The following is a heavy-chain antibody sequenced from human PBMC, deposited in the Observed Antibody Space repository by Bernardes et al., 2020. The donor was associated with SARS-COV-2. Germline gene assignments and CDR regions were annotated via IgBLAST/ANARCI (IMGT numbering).Heavy chain of an antibody. CDR3: ARRPKLGKPGSFDL. J-gene: IGHJ2*01. Sequence: ASVKVSCKASGYTFTGYYMHWVRQAPGQGLEWMGWINPNSGGTNYAQKFQGRVTMTRDTSISTAYMELSRLRSDDTAVYYCARRPKLGKPGSFDLWGRGTLVTVSS. CDR2: INPNSGGT. CDR1: GYTFTGYY. D-gene: IGHD3-3*02. V-gene: IGHV1-2*02.